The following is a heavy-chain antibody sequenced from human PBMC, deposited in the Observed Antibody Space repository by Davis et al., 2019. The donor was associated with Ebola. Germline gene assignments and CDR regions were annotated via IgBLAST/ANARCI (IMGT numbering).Heavy chain of an antibody. J-gene: IGHJ4*02. CDR2: IIPIFGTA. V-gene: IGHV1-69*13. D-gene: IGHD2-2*01. Sequence: SVKVSCKASGYTFTSYAISWVRQAPGQGLEWMGGIIPIFGTANYAQKFQGRVTITADESTSTAYMELSSLRSEDTAVYYCASSPRYCSSTSCSPMRYDYWGQGTLVTVSS. CDR3: ASSPRYCSSTSCSPMRYDY. CDR1: GYTFTSYA.